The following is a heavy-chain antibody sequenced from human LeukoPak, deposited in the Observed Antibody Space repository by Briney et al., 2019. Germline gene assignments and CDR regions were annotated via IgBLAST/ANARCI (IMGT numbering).Heavy chain of an antibody. CDR1: GDSISGYY. CDR3: ARQFSSSSSFDY. CDR2: IYTSGST. D-gene: IGHD6-6*01. J-gene: IGHJ4*02. V-gene: IGHV4-4*09. Sequence: SETLSLTCTVSGDSISGYYWSWNRQPPGKGLEWIGYIYTSGSTNYNPSLQSRVTISVDTSKSRFSLKLGSVTAADTAVYFCARQFSSSSSFDYWGQGTLVTVSS.